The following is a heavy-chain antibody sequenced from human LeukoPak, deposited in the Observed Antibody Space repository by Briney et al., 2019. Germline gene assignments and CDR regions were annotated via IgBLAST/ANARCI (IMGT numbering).Heavy chain of an antibody. CDR2: INPNSGGT. J-gene: IGHJ5*02. V-gene: IGHV1-2*02. Sequence: GASVKVSCWTSGYTFTGYYIHWVRQAPGQGLEWMGWINPNSGGTNYAQKFQGRVTMTRGSSITTIYMELSGLRSDDTAVYYCASAYDFWKWFDPWGQGTLVTVSS. CDR1: GYTFTGYY. CDR3: ASAYDFWKWFDP. D-gene: IGHD3-3*01.